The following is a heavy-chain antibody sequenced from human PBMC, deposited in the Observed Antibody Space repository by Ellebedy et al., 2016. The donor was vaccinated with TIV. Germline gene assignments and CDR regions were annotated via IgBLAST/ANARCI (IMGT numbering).Heavy chain of an antibody. CDR2: VYYSGSP. V-gene: IGHV4-39*01. CDR3: ARTDPWQPIDD. Sequence: MPGGSLRLSCIVSGGSVISTRYYWAWIRQPPGKGLEYIGSVYYSGSPYSNPSFKRRVTLSADTSKNQFSLNLRTSTAADTAVYYCARTDPWQPIDDWGQGILVSVSS. D-gene: IGHD2-21*02. J-gene: IGHJ4*02. CDR1: GGSVISTRYY.